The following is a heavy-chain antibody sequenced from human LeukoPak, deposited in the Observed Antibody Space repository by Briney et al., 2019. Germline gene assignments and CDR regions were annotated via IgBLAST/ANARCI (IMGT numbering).Heavy chain of an antibody. Sequence: GGSLRLSCAASGFTFSDYWMSWVRQAPGKGLEWVANIKEDGSEQYYVDAVKDRFTVSRDNARKSVYLQMNSLRADDTAVYYCTKRWSVNWFDPWGQGTLVTVSS. V-gene: IGHV3-7*01. CDR1: GFTFSDYW. D-gene: IGHD3-3*01. CDR3: TKRWSVNWFDP. J-gene: IGHJ5*02. CDR2: IKEDGSEQ.